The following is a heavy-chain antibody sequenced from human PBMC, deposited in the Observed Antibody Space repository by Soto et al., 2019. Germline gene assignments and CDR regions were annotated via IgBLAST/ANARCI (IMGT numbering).Heavy chain of an antibody. J-gene: IGHJ5*02. CDR2: ISSSSSDI. CDR3: ARDNYDYVWGSYRSNWFDP. V-gene: IGHV3-21*01. Sequence: EVQLVESGGGLVKPGGSLRLSCAAAGFSFSSYSMNWVRQAPGKGLEWVSSISSSSSDIYYADSVKGRFTISRDNAKNSLYLEMNSLRAEDTAVYYCARDNYDYVWGSYRSNWFDPWCQGTLVTVSS. CDR1: GFSFSSYS. D-gene: IGHD3-16*02.